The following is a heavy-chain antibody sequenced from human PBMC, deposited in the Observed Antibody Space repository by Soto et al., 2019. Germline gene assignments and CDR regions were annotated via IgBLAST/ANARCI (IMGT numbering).Heavy chain of an antibody. J-gene: IGHJ4*02. V-gene: IGHV3-11*01. CDR2: IGDSGTKK. Sequence: QVRLVEFGGGLVKPGGSLRLSCAASGFTFTDYYMSWIRQAPGRGLEWVSYIGDSGTKKYYADSVKGRFIISRDNAKNSLFLQMNSLRPEDTAVYYCANGPLDFWGQGTLVTVSS. CDR1: GFTFTDYY. CDR3: ANGPLDF.